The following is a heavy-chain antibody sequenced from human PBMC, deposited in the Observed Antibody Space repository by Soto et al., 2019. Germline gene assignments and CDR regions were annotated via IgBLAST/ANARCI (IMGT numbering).Heavy chain of an antibody. CDR2: IYPSDSDT. J-gene: IGHJ5*02. Sequence: PGESLKISCKGSGYSFTNYWIAWVRQMPGKGLEYMGIIYPSDSDTRYSPSFQGQVTISADKSISTAYLQWSSLKASDTAIYYCARHGFYGDYSSNYFDPWGQGXLVTVYS. CDR3: ARHGFYGDYSSNYFDP. CDR1: GYSFTNYW. D-gene: IGHD4-17*01. V-gene: IGHV5-51*01.